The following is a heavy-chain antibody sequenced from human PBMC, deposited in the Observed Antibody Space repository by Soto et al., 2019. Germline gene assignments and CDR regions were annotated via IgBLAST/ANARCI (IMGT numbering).Heavy chain of an antibody. D-gene: IGHD3-10*01. V-gene: IGHV1-46*04. CDR2: INPSGTST. Sequence: ASVKVSCKASGYIFSSHYMHWVRQAPGQGLEWMGLINPSGTSTIYAQKLQGRITMTRDPSTSTDYMELSSLRSEDTAVYYCARDNSWDYGSGLMAWWFNPWG. CDR1: GYIFSSHY. CDR3: ARDNSWDYGSGLMAWWFNP. J-gene: IGHJ5*02.